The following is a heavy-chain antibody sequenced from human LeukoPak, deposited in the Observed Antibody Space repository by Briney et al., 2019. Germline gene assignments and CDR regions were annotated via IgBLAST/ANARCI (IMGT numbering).Heavy chain of an antibody. CDR2: ISGGGRST. CDR1: GFSFNTCA. J-gene: IGHJ4*02. V-gene: IGHV3-23*01. Sequence: GGSVSLSCAASGFSFNTCAMSWVRQAPGKGLEWVSTISGGGRSTDYADSVKGQFTISRENSKNTVYLQMNSLRAEDTAVYYCARERYFDYWGQGTLVTVSS. CDR3: ARERYFDY.